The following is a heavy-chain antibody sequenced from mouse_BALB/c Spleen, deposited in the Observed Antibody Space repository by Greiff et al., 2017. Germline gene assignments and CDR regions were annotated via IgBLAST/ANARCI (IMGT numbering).Heavy chain of an antibody. D-gene: IGHD2-3*01. CDR2: ISSGGSYT. CDR1: GFTFSSYA. J-gene: IGHJ4*01. CDR3: AREGGLLHAMDY. V-gene: IGHV5-9-4*01. Sequence: EVKLVESGGGLVKPGGSLKLSCAASGFTFSSYAMSWVRQSPEKRLEWVAEISSGGSYTYYPDTVTGRFTISRDNAKNTLYLEMSSLRSEDTAMYYCAREGGLLHAMDYWGQGTSVTVSS.